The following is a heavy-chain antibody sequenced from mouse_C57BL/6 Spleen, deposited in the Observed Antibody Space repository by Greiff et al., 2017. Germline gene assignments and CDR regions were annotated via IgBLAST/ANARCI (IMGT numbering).Heavy chain of an antibody. V-gene: IGHV1-50*01. Sequence: QVQLQQSGAELVKPGASVKLSCKASGYTFTSYWMQWVKQRPGQGLEWIGEIDPSDSYTNYNQKFKGKATLTVDTSSSTAYMQLSSLTSEDSAVYYCARGFTTVVSYWGQGTTLTVSS. CDR1: GYTFTSYW. D-gene: IGHD1-1*01. CDR2: IDPSDSYT. J-gene: IGHJ2*01. CDR3: ARGFTTVVSY.